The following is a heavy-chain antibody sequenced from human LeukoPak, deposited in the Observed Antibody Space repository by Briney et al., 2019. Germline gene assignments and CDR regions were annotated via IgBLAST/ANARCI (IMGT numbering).Heavy chain of an antibody. Sequence: GGSLRLSCSASGFTFSSYAMHWVRQAPGKGLEYVSSISSNGGSTYYEDSVKGRFTISRDNSKNTLFLQMSSVGAEDTAVYYCASPYSDYDYNFDYWGQGTLVTVSS. CDR2: ISSNGGST. CDR3: ASPYSDYDYNFDY. D-gene: IGHD5-12*01. CDR1: GFTFSSYA. J-gene: IGHJ4*02. V-gene: IGHV3-64D*06.